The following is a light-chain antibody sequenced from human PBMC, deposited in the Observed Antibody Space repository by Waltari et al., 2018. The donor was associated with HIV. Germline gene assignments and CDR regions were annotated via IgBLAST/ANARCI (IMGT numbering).Light chain of an antibody. CDR1: SSNIGRTN. J-gene: IGLJ3*02. Sequence: QSVVTQPPSASGTPGQRVTISCSGSSSNIGRTNVHWYQQFPGTAPKVLIYSNSVRPSGVPGRFSGSKSGTSASLVISGLQSEDEADYYCASWDDMLRGWVFGGGTKLTVL. CDR3: ASWDDMLRGWV. V-gene: IGLV1-44*01. CDR2: SNS.